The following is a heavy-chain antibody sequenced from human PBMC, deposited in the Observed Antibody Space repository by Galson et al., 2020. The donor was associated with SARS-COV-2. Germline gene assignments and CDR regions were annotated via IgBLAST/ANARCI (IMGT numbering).Heavy chain of an antibody. Sequence: GGSLRLSCATSGFTFNTQAMGWVRQSPGKGLEWVSAISGGGVSTYYVDSMKGRFTISRDNSKNTLYLQMNSLRVEDTAVYFCVSRPGPASGTHYWGRGTLVTVSS. J-gene: IGHJ4*02. V-gene: IGHV3-23*01. D-gene: IGHD3-10*01. CDR2: ISGGGVST. CDR3: VSRPGPASGTHY. CDR1: GFTFNTQA.